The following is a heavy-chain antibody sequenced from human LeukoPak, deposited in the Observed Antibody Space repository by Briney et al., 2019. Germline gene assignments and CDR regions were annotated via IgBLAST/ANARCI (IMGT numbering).Heavy chain of an antibody. D-gene: IGHD3-22*01. CDR1: GYTFTSHY. CDR2: INPSGGST. V-gene: IGHV1-46*01. Sequence: GASVKVSCKASGYTFTSHYMHWVRQAPGQGLEWMGIINPSGGSTSYAQKFQGRVTMTTDTSTSTAYMELRSLKSDDTAVYYCASLKNYYDSSGYLVTDAFDIWGQGTMVTVSS. J-gene: IGHJ3*02. CDR3: ASLKNYYDSSGYLVTDAFDI.